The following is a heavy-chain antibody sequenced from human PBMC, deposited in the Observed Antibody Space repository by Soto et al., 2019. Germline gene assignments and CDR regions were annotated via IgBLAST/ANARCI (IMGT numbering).Heavy chain of an antibody. CDR3: ARGDSTDCANGVGSFFSNHDMYG. D-gene: IGHD2-8*01. CDR1: GYRFTDYH. J-gene: IGHJ6*02. Sequence: SSVQVSCKASGYRFTDYHIHWVRQAPGQGLEWLGRINPKSGGTSTAQKFQGWVTMTTGTSISTASMELTRLTSEETDIYYCARGDSTDCANGVGSFFSNHDMYGWGQGTTVTVSS. CDR2: INPKSGGT. V-gene: IGHV1-2*04.